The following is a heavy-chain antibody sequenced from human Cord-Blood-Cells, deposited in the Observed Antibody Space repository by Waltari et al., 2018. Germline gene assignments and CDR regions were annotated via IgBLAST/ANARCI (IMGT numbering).Heavy chain of an antibody. V-gene: IGHV3-21*01. CDR2: ISSSSSYI. Sequence: EVQLVESGGGLVKPGGSLRLSCAASGFTFRSYSMHWVRQAPGKGLEWVSSISSSSSYIYYADSVKGRFTISRDNAKNSLYLQMNSLRAEDTAVYYCARARGIGAFDIWGQGTMVTVSS. J-gene: IGHJ3*02. CDR1: GFTFRSYS. CDR3: ARARGIGAFDI. D-gene: IGHD3-10*01.